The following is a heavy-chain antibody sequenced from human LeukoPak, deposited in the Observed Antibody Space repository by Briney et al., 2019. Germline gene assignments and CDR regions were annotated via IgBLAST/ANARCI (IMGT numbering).Heavy chain of an antibody. J-gene: IGHJ3*02. CDR1: GYTFTSYD. CDR3: ARAGTPYDYGGPRDAFDI. CDR2: MNPNSGNT. V-gene: IGHV1-8*01. Sequence: ASVKVSCKASGYTFTSYDINWVRQATGQGLEWMGWMNPNSGNTGYAQKFQGRVTMTRNTSISTAYMELSSLRSEDTAVYYCARAGTPYDYGGPRDAFDIWGQGTMVTVSS. D-gene: IGHD4-23*01.